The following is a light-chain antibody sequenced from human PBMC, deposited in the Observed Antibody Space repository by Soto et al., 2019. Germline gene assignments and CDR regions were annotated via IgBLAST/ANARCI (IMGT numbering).Light chain of an antibody. V-gene: IGKV3-20*01. CDR1: QSVSTNY. J-gene: IGKJ1*01. CDR2: GAS. Sequence: EIVLTQSPGTLSLSPGERATLSCRASQSVSTNYLAWYQRKPGQAPRLLIYGASSRATGIPDRFSGSGSGTDFALRITRLEPEYLAVYYCQQYGSSPPTFGQGTKVEI. CDR3: QQYGSSPPT.